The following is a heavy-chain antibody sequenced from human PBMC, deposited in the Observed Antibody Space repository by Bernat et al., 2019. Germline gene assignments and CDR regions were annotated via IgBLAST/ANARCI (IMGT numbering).Heavy chain of an antibody. CDR2: ISASSSNI. CDR1: GFALSTCA. CDR3: TRDKSVGSTWYNYVDV. D-gene: IGHD1-1*01. Sequence: EVQLVESGGGLVKPGGSLRLSCAASGFALSTCAMNWVRQAPGKGLEWVSYISASSSNIKYADSVKGRFTISRDNAKNSLYLQMDSLRAEDTAVYYCTRDKSVGSTWYNYVDVWGRGTTVTVSS. V-gene: IGHV3-21*01. J-gene: IGHJ6*03.